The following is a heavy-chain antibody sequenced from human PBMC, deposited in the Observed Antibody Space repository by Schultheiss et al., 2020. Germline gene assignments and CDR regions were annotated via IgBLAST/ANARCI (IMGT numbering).Heavy chain of an antibody. Sequence: GGSLRLSCAASGFTFSSYGMHWVRQAPGKGLEWVAVISYDGSNKYYADSVKGRFTISRDNAKNSLYLQMNSLRAEDTAVYYCARGDRLDGYDYYGMDVWGQGTMVNGYS. D-gene: IGHD5-24*01. CDR3: ARGDRLDGYDYYGMDV. CDR2: ISYDGSNK. V-gene: IGHV3-30*12. CDR1: GFTFSSYG. J-gene: IGHJ6*02.